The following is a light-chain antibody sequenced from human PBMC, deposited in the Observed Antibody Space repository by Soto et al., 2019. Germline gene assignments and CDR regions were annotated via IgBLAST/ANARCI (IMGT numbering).Light chain of an antibody. J-gene: IGKJ5*01. Sequence: EIVLTQCPATLSLSPGERATLSCRASQSVSNYLAWYQQKPGQAPRLLIFDASNRATGIPARFSGSGSATDFTLTISRLEPEDFAVYYCQQYGSSSTFGQGTRLEIK. CDR2: DAS. V-gene: IGKV3-11*01. CDR3: QQYGSSST. CDR1: QSVSNY.